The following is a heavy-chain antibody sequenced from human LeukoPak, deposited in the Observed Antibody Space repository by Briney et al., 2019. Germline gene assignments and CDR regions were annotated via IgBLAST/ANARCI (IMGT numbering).Heavy chain of an antibody. CDR3: PTIKTTWGY. CDR1: GFTFSDAW. D-gene: IGHD4-17*01. V-gene: IGHV3-15*01. Sequence: GGALRLSCAASGFTFSDAWMSWVRQAPGKGREGVGRIKSKTDGGTPDCAAPVKGRFTISRDDSKNTLYLQMNSLKTEDTAVYYCPTIKTTWGYWGQGALVTVSS. CDR2: IKSKTDGGTP. J-gene: IGHJ4*02.